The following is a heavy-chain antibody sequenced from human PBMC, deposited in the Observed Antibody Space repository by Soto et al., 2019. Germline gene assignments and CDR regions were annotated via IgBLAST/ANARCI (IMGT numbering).Heavy chain of an antibody. Sequence: PSETLSLTCAVYGGSFSGYYWSWIRQPPGKGLEWIGEINHSGSTNYNPSLKSRVTISVDTSKNQFSLKLSSVTAADTAVYYCAREKRRYCSGGSCYPIGGYYHYGMDVWGQGTTVTVSS. CDR3: AREKRRYCSGGSCYPIGGYYHYGMDV. V-gene: IGHV4-34*01. CDR1: GGSFSGYY. J-gene: IGHJ6*02. D-gene: IGHD2-15*01. CDR2: INHSGST.